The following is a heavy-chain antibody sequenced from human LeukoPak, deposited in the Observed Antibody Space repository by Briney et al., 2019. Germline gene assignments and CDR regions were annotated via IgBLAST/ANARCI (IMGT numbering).Heavy chain of an antibody. CDR3: ARAEAKADYYFDY. CDR2: IYYSGST. V-gene: IGHV4-59*01. J-gene: IGHJ4*02. Sequence: PSETLSLTCSVSGDSISSYFWAWIRQPPGKGLEWIGYIYYSGSTNYNPSLKSRVTISVDTSKNQFSLKLSSVTAADTAVYYCARAEAKADYYFDYWGQGTLVTVSS. CDR1: GDSISSYF.